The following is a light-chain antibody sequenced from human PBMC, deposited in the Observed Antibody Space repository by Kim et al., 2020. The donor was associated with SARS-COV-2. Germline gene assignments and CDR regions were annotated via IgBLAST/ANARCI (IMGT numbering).Light chain of an antibody. CDR3: SSYTSSSTLV. J-gene: IGLJ2*01. V-gene: IGLV2-14*03. Sequence: GQSITISCTGTSSAGGGYNYVSWYQQHPGKAPKLMIYDVSNRPSGVSNRFSGSKSGNTASLTISGLQAEDEADYYCSSYTSSSTLVFGGGTQLTVL. CDR1: SSAGGGYNY. CDR2: DVS.